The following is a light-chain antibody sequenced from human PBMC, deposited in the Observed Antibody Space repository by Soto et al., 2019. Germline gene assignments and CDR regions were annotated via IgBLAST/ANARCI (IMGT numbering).Light chain of an antibody. CDR3: QQYGASPLT. Sequence: EIVLTQSPCTLSLSSGDGVSLSCRASQTVPNNYLAWYQQKPDQAPRLLIFGASNRATGIPDRFGGSGSGTDFTLSISRLEPEDFAVYYCQQYGASPLTFGGGARLEVK. CDR1: QTVPNNY. J-gene: IGKJ4*01. V-gene: IGKV3-20*01. CDR2: GAS.